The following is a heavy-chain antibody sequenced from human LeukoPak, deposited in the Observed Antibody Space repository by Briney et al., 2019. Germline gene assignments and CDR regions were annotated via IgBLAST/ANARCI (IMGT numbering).Heavy chain of an antibody. D-gene: IGHD2-2*01. V-gene: IGHV1-18*01. CDR3: ARGSSTSVLYYYYGMDV. Sequence: ASVKVSCKASGYTFNTYGISWVRQAPGQGLEWMGWISGYNGNTNYAQKLQGRVTMTTDTSTSTAYMELRSLRSDDTAVYYCARGSSTSVLYYYYGMDVWGQGTTVTVSS. CDR2: ISGYNGNT. J-gene: IGHJ6*02. CDR1: GYTFNTYG.